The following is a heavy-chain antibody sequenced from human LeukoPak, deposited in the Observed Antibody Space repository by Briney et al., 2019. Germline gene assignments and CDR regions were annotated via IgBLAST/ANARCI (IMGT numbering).Heavy chain of an antibody. CDR2: INHSGST. CDR3: ARGPDAFDI. V-gene: IGHV4-34*01. CDR1: GGSFSGYY. D-gene: IGHD1-14*01. J-gene: IGHJ3*02. Sequence: SETLSLTCAVYGGSFSGYYWSWIRQPPGKGLEWIGEINHSGSTNYNPSLKSRVTISVDASKNQFSLKLSSVTAADTAVYYCARGPDAFDIWGQGTMVTVSS.